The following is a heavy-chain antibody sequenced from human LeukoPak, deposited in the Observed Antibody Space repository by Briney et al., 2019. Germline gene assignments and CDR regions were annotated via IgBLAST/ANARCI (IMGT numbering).Heavy chain of an antibody. CDR2: IYYSGIT. J-gene: IGHJ1*01. CDR3: ARDRAYGSGSEAFHH. CDR1: GGFISSSSYY. Sequence: SETLSLTCTVSGGFISSSSYYWGWIRQPPGKGLEWIGSIYYSGITYYNPSLKSRVTISVDTSKNQFSLKLSSVTAADTAVYYCARDRAYGSGSEAFHHWGQGTLVTVSS. D-gene: IGHD3-10*01. V-gene: IGHV4-39*07.